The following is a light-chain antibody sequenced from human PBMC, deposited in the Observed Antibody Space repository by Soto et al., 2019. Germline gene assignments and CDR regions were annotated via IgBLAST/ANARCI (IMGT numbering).Light chain of an antibody. CDR3: CSYAGSSTSYVV. J-gene: IGLJ2*01. V-gene: IGLV2-23*01. CDR1: SSDVGSYNL. CDR2: EGS. Sequence: QSALTQPASVSGSPGQSITISCTGTSSDVGSYNLVSWYQQHPGKAPKLMIYEGSKRPSGVSNRFSGSKSGNTASLTISGIQAEDEADYYCCSYAGSSTSYVVFGGGTQLTVL.